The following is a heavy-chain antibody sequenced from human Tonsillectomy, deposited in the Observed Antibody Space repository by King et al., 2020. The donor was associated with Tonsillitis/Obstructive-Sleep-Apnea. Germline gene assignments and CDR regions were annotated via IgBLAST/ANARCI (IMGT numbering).Heavy chain of an antibody. CDR1: GFTFSDHS. D-gene: IGHD5-12*01. V-gene: IGHV3-72*01. J-gene: IGHJ4*01. Sequence: VQLVESGGRLVQPGGSLRLSCAVSGFTFSDHSLDWVRQAPGKGLEWVGRIRNKADGYTTDYAASVKDRFTIYRDDSKNSLYLQMNSLQTEDTAVYYCSRAHPLYGGYDSEVFDCWDQGTLVTVSS. CDR2: IRNKADGYTT. CDR3: SRAHPLYGGYDSEVFDC.